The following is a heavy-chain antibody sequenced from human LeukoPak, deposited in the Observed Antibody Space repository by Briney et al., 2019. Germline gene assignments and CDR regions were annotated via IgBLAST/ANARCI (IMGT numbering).Heavy chain of an antibody. J-gene: IGHJ4*02. D-gene: IGHD3-9*01. CDR1: GYTFTNYG. CDR3: ARGFGYFDWLPLDY. V-gene: IGHV1-2*02. CDR2: ISAYSGGT. Sequence: ASVKVSCKASGYTFTNYGITWVRQAPGQGLEWMGWISAYSGGTNYAQKFQGRVTMTRDTSISTAYMELSRLRSDDTAVYYCARGFGYFDWLPLDYWGQGTLVTVSS.